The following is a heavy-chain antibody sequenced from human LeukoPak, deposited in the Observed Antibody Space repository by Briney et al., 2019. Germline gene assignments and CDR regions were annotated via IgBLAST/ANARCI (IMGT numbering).Heavy chain of an antibody. CDR3: ARDLYSGYVGQNWFDP. CDR1: GYSISSGGYS. V-gene: IGHV4-30-2*01. D-gene: IGHD5-12*01. CDR2: IYHSGST. Sequence: SETLSLTCAVSGYSISSGGYSWNWIRQPPGKGLEWIGYIYHSGSTSYNPSLKSRVTISVDTSKNQFSLKLSSVTAADTAVYYCARDLYSGYVGQNWFDPWGQGTLVTVSS. J-gene: IGHJ5*02.